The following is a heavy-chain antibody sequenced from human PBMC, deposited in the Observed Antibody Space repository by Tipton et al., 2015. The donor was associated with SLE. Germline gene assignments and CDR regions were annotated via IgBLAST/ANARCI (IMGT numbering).Heavy chain of an antibody. D-gene: IGHD3-16*01. Sequence: VQLVQSGGGLVQPGRSLRLSCAASGFTFDDYAMHWVRQAPGKGLEWVSGISWNSGSIGYADSVKGRFTISRDNAKNSLYLQMNSLRAEDTALYYCAQGGGDSWGQGTLVTVSS. CDR2: ISWNSGSI. CDR3: AQGGGDS. CDR1: GFTFDDYA. V-gene: IGHV3-9*01. J-gene: IGHJ4*02.